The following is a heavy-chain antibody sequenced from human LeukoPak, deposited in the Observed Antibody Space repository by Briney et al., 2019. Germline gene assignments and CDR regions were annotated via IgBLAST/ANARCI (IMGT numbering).Heavy chain of an antibody. CDR2: ISNGGEKT. CDR3: ARDPVSAASRMNADH. Sequence: GGSLRLSCAASGFTFSSYDMHWVRQGPGRGLEWMAVISNGGEKTHFAESVKGRFTISRDNSKNTLYLRMESLSPEDTAVYFCARDPVSAASRMNADHWGRGTLVTVSS. CDR1: GFTFSSYD. V-gene: IGHV3-30*03. D-gene: IGHD6-13*01. J-gene: IGHJ4*02.